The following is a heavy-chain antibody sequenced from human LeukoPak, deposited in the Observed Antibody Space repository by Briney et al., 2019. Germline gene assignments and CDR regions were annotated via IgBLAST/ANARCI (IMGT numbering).Heavy chain of an antibody. CDR1: GYTLTELS. D-gene: IGHD3-22*01. CDR3: ARDYYDRSGSPPLFDY. Sequence: ASVKVSCKVSGYTLTELSMHWVRQAPGKGLEWMGGFDPEDGETIYAQKFQGRVTMTEDTSTDTAYMELSSLRSEDTAVYYCARDYYDRSGSPPLFDYWGQGTLVTVSS. V-gene: IGHV1-24*01. CDR2: FDPEDGET. J-gene: IGHJ4*02.